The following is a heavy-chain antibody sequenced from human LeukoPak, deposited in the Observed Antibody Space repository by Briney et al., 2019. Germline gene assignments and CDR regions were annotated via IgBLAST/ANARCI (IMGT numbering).Heavy chain of an antibody. V-gene: IGHV3-30*18. J-gene: IGHJ4*02. CDR1: GFTFSSYG. Sequence: PGGSLRLSCAASGFTFSSYGMHWVRQAPGKGLERVAFMSYHGSNKYYADSVKGRFTISRDTSKNTLYLQMNSLRPDDTAVYFCAKGAREGATYFDYWGQGTLVTVSS. CDR2: MSYHGSNK. D-gene: IGHD1-26*01. CDR3: AKGAREGATYFDY.